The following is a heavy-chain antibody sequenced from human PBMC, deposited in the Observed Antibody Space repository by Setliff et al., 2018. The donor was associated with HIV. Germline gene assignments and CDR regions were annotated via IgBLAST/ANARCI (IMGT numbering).Heavy chain of an antibody. CDR3: ARLIHTGLLYFDY. J-gene: IGHJ4*02. D-gene: IGHD2-8*02. CDR1: GGSFSGYY. CDR2: IYTSGTT. V-gene: IGHV4-4*09. Sequence: NPSETLSLTCAVYGGSFSGYYWSWIRQPPGKGLEWIGYIYTSGTTQYNPSLESRVTISLDTSRDQFSLHLRSVTAADTALYYCARLIHTGLLYFDYWGLGKLVTVSS.